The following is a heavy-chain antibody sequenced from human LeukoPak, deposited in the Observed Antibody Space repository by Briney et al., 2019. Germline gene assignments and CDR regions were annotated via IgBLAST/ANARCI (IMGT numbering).Heavy chain of an antibody. Sequence: SETLSLSCIVSGDSIRSYYWSWIRQPPGKGLEYIGYIYYSGSTNYNPSLKNRVTISVDTSKNQFSLKLSSVTAADTAVYYCANFGRGLDYWGQGTLVTVSS. CDR3: ANFGRGLDY. CDR1: GDSIRSYY. CDR2: IYYSGST. V-gene: IGHV4-59*12. J-gene: IGHJ4*02. D-gene: IGHD3-10*01.